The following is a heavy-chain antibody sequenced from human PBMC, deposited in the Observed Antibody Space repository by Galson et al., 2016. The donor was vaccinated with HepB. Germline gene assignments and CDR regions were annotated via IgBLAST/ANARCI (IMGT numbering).Heavy chain of an antibody. J-gene: IGHJ6*02. CDR3: ARHKGYGDSSAETSFYNAMDV. Sequence: QSGAEVKKPGESLKISCKGSGYTFTKYWIGWVRQRPGRGLEWMGIIYPGDSDTKYSPSFQGQVTISADESISTAYLQLSSLKASDTAIYYCARHKGYGDSSAETSFYNAMDVWGQGTTVTVSS. CDR2: IYPGDSDT. D-gene: IGHD4-17*01. CDR1: GYTFTKYW. V-gene: IGHV5-51*01.